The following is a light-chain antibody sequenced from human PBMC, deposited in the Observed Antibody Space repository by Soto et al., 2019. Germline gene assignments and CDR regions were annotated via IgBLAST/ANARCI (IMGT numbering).Light chain of an antibody. CDR2: SNN. V-gene: IGLV1-44*01. Sequence: QSVLTQPPSASGTPGQRVTISCSGSSSNIGSNTVNWYQQLPGTAPKLLIYSNNQRPSGVPVRFSGSKSGTSASLAISGLQSEDEADYYCAAWEDSLNGYVFGTGTKLTVL. CDR3: AAWEDSLNGYV. J-gene: IGLJ1*01. CDR1: SSNIGSNT.